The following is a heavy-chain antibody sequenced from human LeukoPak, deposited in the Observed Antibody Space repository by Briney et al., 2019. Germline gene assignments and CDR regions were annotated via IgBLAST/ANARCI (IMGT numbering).Heavy chain of an antibody. J-gene: IGHJ4*02. V-gene: IGHV4-59*08. CDR1: GVSINISY. CDR3: ARGNDY. Sequence: PSETLSLTCTVSGVSINISYWSWIRQPPGKGLEWIGFIYYGGSINYNPSLKSRVTISVDSSKSQVSLKLSSVTAADTAVYYCARGNDYWGQGTLVTVSS. CDR2: IYYGGSI.